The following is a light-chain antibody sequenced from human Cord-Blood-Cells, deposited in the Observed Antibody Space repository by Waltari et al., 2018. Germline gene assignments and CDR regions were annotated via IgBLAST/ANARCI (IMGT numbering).Light chain of an antibody. CDR2: EVS. CDR1: SSDVGGYNY. J-gene: IGLJ2*01. CDR3: SSYAGSNNLV. Sequence: QSALTQPPSASGSPGQSVTISCTGTSSDVGGYNYVSWYQQHPGKAPQLMIYEVSKPHAGVPDRFSGSKSGNPATLTVSGHQADDEADYYCSSYAGSNNLVFGGGTKLTVL. V-gene: IGLV2-8*01.